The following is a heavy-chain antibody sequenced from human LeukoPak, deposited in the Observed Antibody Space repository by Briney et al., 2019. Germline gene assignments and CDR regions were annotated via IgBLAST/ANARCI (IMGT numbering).Heavy chain of an antibody. Sequence: GGSLRLSCAASKFTFRNYAMSWVRQAPGRGLEWVAAITDGGGSTYYADSVKGRFTISRDNSKNTLYQQMYSLRAEDTAKYYCAKDTSGWYDLGSFDIWGQGTMVTVSS. D-gene: IGHD6-19*01. V-gene: IGHV3-23*01. CDR3: AKDTSGWYDLGSFDI. CDR2: ITDGGGST. CDR1: KFTFRNYA. J-gene: IGHJ3*02.